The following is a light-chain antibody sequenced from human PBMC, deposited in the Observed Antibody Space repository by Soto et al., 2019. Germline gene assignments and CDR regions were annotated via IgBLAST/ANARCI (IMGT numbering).Light chain of an antibody. J-gene: IGLJ1*01. Sequence: QSVLTQPPSVSAAPGQKVTIYCSGSSSNIGGNSVSWYQQLPGTAPKLLIYDDNKRPSGIPDRFSGSKSGTSATLGITGFQTGDEADYYCGSWDSSLSAYVFGTGTKATVL. CDR3: GSWDSSLSAYV. CDR2: DDN. CDR1: SSNIGGNS. V-gene: IGLV1-51*01.